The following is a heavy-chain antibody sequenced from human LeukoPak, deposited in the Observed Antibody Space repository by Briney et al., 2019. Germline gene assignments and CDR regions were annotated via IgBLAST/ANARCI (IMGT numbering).Heavy chain of an antibody. J-gene: IGHJ4*02. Sequence: GGSLRLSCAASGFTFSSYAMHWVRQAPGKGLEWVAVISYDGSNKSYADSVKGRFTISRDNSKNTLYLQMNSLRAEVTAVYYCARLPTAPYYDFWSGYYGGARDFDYWGQGTLVTVSS. D-gene: IGHD3-3*01. V-gene: IGHV3-30-3*01. CDR1: GFTFSSYA. CDR3: ARLPTAPYYDFWSGYYGGARDFDY. CDR2: ISYDGSNK.